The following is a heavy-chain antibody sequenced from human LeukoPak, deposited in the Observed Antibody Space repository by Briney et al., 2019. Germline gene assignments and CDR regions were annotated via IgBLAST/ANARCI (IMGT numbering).Heavy chain of an antibody. V-gene: IGHV3-74*01. Sequence: GVSLRLSCAASGFTFSSYWLHWVRQAPGKGLMWVSSINSDGSITNYADSVKGRFTISRDNSKNTLYLQMNSLRDEDAAVYQCTRVQAGRSGHMDVWGRGTTVTVSS. CDR3: TRVQAGRSGHMDV. CDR2: INSDGSIT. J-gene: IGHJ6*02. CDR1: GFTFSSYW. D-gene: IGHD2-8*02.